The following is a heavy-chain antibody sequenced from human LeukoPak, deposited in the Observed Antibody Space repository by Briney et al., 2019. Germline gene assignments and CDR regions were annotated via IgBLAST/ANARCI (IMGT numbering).Heavy chain of an antibody. D-gene: IGHD6-19*01. CDR2: INQDGSEK. Sequence: GGSLRLSCAASGFTFSSYWMSWVRQAPGKGLEWVANINQDGSEKYYVDSVKGRFTISRDNAKNSLYLQMNSLRAEDTAVYYCARDLGAVAGPEGCWGQGTLVTVSS. CDR3: ARDLGAVAGPEGC. CDR1: GFTFSSYW. V-gene: IGHV3-7*01. J-gene: IGHJ4*02.